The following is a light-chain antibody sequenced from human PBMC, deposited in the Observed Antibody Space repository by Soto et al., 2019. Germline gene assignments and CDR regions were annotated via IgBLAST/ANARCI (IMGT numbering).Light chain of an antibody. J-gene: IGKJ1*01. CDR1: QSVSSSY. Sequence: EIVLTQSPGTLSLSPGERATLSCRASQSVSSSYLAWYQQKPGQAPRLLSYGASSRATGIPDRFSGSAFGTDLTLTISRLEPEDFAGYYCQEYGSSPPWTFGQGTKVLIK. V-gene: IGKV3-20*01. CDR2: GAS. CDR3: QEYGSSPPWT.